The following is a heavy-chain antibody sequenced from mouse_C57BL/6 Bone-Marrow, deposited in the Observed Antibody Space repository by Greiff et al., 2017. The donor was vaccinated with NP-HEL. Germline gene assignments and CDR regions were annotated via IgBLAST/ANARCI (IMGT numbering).Heavy chain of an antibody. J-gene: IGHJ4*01. CDR2: ISSGGSYT. CDR1: GFTFSSYG. CDR3: ARHRLLFYYAMDY. D-gene: IGHD1-1*01. V-gene: IGHV5-6*01. Sequence: EVKVVESGGDLVKPGGSLKLSCAASGFTFSSYGMSWVRQTPDKRLEWVATISSGGSYTYSPDSVKGRFTISRDNAKNTLYLQMSSLKSEDTAMYYCARHRLLFYYAMDYGGQGTSVTVSS.